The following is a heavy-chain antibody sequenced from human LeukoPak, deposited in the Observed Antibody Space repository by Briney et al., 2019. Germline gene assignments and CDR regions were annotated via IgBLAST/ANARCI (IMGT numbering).Heavy chain of an antibody. V-gene: IGHV4-61*02. CDR3: ARVTDYYDSSGYSDY. Sequence: SQTLSLTCTVSGGSISSGSYYWSWIRQPAGKGLEWIGRIYTSGSTNYNPSLKSRVTISVDTSKNQFSLKLSSVTAADTAVYYCARVTDYYDSSGYSDYRGQGTLVTVSS. D-gene: IGHD3-22*01. J-gene: IGHJ4*02. CDR1: GGSISSGSYY. CDR2: IYTSGST.